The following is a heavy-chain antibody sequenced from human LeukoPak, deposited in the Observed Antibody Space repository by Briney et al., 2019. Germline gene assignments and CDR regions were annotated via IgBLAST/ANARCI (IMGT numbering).Heavy chain of an antibody. CDR2: MNPNSGNT. D-gene: IGHD3-22*01. J-gene: IGHJ4*02. CDR1: GYTFTSYD. CDR3: ARGPDSSGNFDY. Sequence: ASVKVSCKASGYTFTSYDINWVRQATGQGLEWMGWMNPNSGNTGYAQKFQGRVTMTRNTSISTAYMELSSLRSEDTAVYYCARGPDSSGNFDYWRQGTLVTVSS. V-gene: IGHV1-8*01.